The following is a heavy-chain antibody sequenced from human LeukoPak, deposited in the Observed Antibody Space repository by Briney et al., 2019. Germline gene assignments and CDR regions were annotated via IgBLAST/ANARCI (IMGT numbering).Heavy chain of an antibody. J-gene: IGHJ5*02. V-gene: IGHV1-69*05. CDR2: IIPIFGTA. CDR1: GGTFSSYA. D-gene: IGHD1-7*01. Sequence: ASVKVSCKASGGTFSSYAISWVRQAPGQGLEWMGGIIPIFGTADYAQKFQGRVTITTDESTSTAYMELSSLRSEDTAVYYCARDNYAGANWFDPWGQGTLVTVSS. CDR3: ARDNYAGANWFDP.